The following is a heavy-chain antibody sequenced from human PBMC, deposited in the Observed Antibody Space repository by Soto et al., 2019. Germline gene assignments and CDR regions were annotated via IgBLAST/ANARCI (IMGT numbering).Heavy chain of an antibody. CDR2: ISWNSASI. V-gene: IGHV3-9*01. D-gene: IGHD3-10*01. CDR1: GFIFDDNA. J-gene: IGHJ4*02. Sequence: EVQLVVSGGGLGQTGGSLRLSCAASGFIFDDNAMPWVRQAPGKGLEWVSGISWNSASIGYADSVKGRFTISRDNADNSLHLQMNSLRTEDTALYYCAKGRRTMAFFDYWGQGILVTVSS. CDR3: AKGRRTMAFFDY.